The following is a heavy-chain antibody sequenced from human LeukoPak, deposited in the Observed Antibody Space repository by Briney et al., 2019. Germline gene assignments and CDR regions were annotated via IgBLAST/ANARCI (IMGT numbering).Heavy chain of an antibody. D-gene: IGHD4-17*01. J-gene: IGHJ4*02. Sequence: SETLSLTCTVSGGSISSYYWSWIRQPAGKGLEWIGRIYTSGSTNYNPSLKSRLTISLDASKNQFSLKLSSVTATDTAVYYCASLTTVTQGYFDSWGQGTLVTVSS. CDR1: GGSISSYY. CDR2: IYTSGST. CDR3: ASLTTVTQGYFDS. V-gene: IGHV4-4*07.